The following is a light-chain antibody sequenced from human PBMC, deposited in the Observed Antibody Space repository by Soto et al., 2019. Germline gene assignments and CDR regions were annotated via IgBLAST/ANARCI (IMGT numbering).Light chain of an antibody. CDR1: SSNIGNNF. J-gene: IGLJ2*01. CDR2: SDN. CDR3: ASWDDNLSGVV. Sequence: QSVLTQPPSVSAAPGQKVTISCSGSSSNIGNNFVSWYQQLPGTAPKPLIYSDNQRYSGVPDRFSGSKSGTSASLTISGLRSEDEADYYCASWDDNLSGVVFGGGTKLTVL. V-gene: IGLV1-47*02.